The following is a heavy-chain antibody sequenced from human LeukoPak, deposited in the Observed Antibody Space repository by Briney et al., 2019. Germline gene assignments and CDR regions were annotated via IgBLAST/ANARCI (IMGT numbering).Heavy chain of an antibody. CDR3: ARGLRITISYYFYYMDV. J-gene: IGHJ6*03. CDR1: GGSISSGSYY. V-gene: IGHV4-61*02. CDR2: IYTSGST. D-gene: IGHD3-3*01. Sequence: SQTLSLTCTVSGGSISSGSYYWSWIRQPGGKGLESIGRIYTSGSTNYNPSLKSRVTISVDTSKNQFSLKLSSVTAADTAVYYCARGLRITISYYFYYMDVWGKGTTVTVSS.